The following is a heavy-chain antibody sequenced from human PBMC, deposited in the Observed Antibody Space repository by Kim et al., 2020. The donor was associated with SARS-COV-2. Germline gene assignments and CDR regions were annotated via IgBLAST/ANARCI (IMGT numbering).Heavy chain of an antibody. CDR1: GYTFTSYY. D-gene: IGHD6-19*01. CDR3: ARSEQWLVKRYYFDY. V-gene: IGHV1-46*01. J-gene: IGHJ4*02. CDR2: INPSGGST. Sequence: ASVKVSCKASGYTFTSYYMHWVRQAPGQGLEWMGIINPSGGSTSYAQKFQGRVTMTRDTSTSTVYMELSSLRSEDTAVYYCARSEQWLVKRYYFDYWGQGTLVTVSS.